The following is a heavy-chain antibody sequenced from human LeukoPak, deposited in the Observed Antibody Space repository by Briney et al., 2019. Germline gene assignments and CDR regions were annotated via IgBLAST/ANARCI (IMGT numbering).Heavy chain of an antibody. CDR3: ARDLLNDEGSSYFFDQ. D-gene: IGHD2-2*01. CDR1: GFTFSSYS. V-gene: IGHV3-48*04. J-gene: IGHJ4*02. Sequence: PGGSLRLSCAASGFTFSSYSMNWVRQAPGKGLEWVSYISKSSDRIYPADSVKGRFTISRDNAKNSLCLQMDSLRAEDTAVYYCARDLLNDEGSSYFFDQWGQGTLVTVSS. CDR2: ISKSSDRI.